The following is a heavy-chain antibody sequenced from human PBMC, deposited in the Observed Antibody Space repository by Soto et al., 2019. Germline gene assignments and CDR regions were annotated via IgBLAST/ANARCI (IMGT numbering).Heavy chain of an antibody. CDR2: IYSDGTT. D-gene: IGHD6-6*01. Sequence: PGGSLRRSWAASGLTVSSNYMSWVRQAPGKGLEWVSFIYSDGTTYYADSVKGRFTISRDNSKNTLYLQMNSLGAEDTAVYYCATGGSSLGYWGQGTLVTVSS. CDR3: ATGGSSLGY. J-gene: IGHJ4*02. V-gene: IGHV3-53*01. CDR1: GLTVSSNY.